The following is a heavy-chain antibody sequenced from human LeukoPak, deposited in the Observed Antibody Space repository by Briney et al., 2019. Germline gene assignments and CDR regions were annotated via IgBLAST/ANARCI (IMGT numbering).Heavy chain of an antibody. Sequence: SETLSLTCAVYGGSFSGYYWSWIRQPPGKGLEWIWEINHSGSTNYNPSLKSRVTISVDTSKNQFSLKLSSVTAADTAVYYCAIYGDYVAAFDIWGQGTMVTVSS. CDR3: AIYGDYVAAFDI. CDR1: GGSFSGYY. D-gene: IGHD4-17*01. V-gene: IGHV4-34*01. J-gene: IGHJ3*02. CDR2: INHSGST.